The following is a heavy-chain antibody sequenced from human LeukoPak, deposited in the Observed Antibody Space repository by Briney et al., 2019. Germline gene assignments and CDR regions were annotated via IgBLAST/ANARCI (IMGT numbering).Heavy chain of an antibody. CDR2: ISSSSSYI. D-gene: IGHD6-6*01. Sequence: PGGSLRLSCAASGFTFSSYSMNWVRQAPGKGLEWVSSISSSSSYIYYADSVKGRFTISRDNAKNSLYLQMNSLRAEDTAVYYRAKDGQYSSSSPYYFDYWGRGTLVTVSS. V-gene: IGHV3-21*04. CDR1: GFTFSSYS. CDR3: AKDGQYSSSSPYYFDY. J-gene: IGHJ4*02.